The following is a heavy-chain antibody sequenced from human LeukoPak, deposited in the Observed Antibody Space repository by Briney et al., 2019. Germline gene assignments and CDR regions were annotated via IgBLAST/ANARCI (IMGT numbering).Heavy chain of an antibody. Sequence: SETLSLTCTVSGGSISSYYWSWIRQPPGKGLEWIGYIYYSGSTYYNPSLKSRVTIPVDMSKNQFSLKLSSVTAADTAVYYCARDYYGSGSYPDYWGQGTLVTVSS. V-gene: IGHV4-30-4*01. D-gene: IGHD3-10*01. CDR2: IYYSGST. CDR3: ARDYYGSGSYPDY. CDR1: GGSISSYY. J-gene: IGHJ4*02.